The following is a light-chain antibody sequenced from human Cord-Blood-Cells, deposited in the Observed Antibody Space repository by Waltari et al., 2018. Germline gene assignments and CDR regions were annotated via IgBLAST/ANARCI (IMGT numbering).Light chain of an antibody. CDR2: EVS. V-gene: IGLV2-23*02. CDR1: RSDVGSYNL. CDR3: CSYAGSSTYV. Sequence: QSALTQPASVSGSPGQSITISCTGTRSDVGSYNLVSWYQQHPGKAPKLMIHEVSRRPSGVSNRFAASKSGNTASLTISGLQAEDEADYYCCSYAGSSTYVFGTGTKVTVL. J-gene: IGLJ1*01.